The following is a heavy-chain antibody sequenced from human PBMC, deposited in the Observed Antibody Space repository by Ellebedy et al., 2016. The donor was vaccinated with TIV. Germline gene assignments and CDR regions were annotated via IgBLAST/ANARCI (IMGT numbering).Heavy chain of an antibody. Sequence: GESLKISXAASGFTFSSSAMSWVRQAPGKGLEWVSTISDSDGHTYYADSVKGRFTISRDNSKNTLYLQMNSLRAEDTAVYYCAKVYFRSVDSGTYFSLDYWGLGTLVTVSS. CDR2: ISDSDGHT. D-gene: IGHD3-10*01. CDR3: AKVYFRSVDSGTYFSLDY. J-gene: IGHJ4*02. CDR1: GFTFSSSA. V-gene: IGHV3-23*01.